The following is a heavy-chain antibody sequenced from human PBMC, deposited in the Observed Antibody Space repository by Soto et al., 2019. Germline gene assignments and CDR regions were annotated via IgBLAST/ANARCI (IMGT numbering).Heavy chain of an antibody. CDR2: IIPIFGTA. Sequence: QVQLVQSGAEVKKPGSSVKVSCKASGGTFSSYAIRWVRQAPGQGLEWMGGIIPIFGTANYAQKFQGRVTITADESTSTSYMELSILISEDTAVYYCASDGASGAHIGYSGHGPLVNASS. CDR1: GGTFSSYA. V-gene: IGHV1-69*01. CDR3: ASDGASGAHIGY. D-gene: IGHD2-15*01. J-gene: IGHJ4*01.